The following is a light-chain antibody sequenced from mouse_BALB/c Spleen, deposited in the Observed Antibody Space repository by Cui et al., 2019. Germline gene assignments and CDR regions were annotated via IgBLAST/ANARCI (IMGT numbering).Light chain of an antibody. CDR2: WAS. Sequence: DIFITQYHNLLSTSVGDRVSITCKASQDVSTAVAWYQQKPGQSPKLLIYWASTRHTGVPDRFTGSGSGTDYTLPTSSVQAEDLALYYCQQHYSTPWTFGGGTKLEIK. V-gene: IGKV6-25*01. J-gene: IGKJ1*01. CDR1: QDVSTA. CDR3: QQHYSTPWT.